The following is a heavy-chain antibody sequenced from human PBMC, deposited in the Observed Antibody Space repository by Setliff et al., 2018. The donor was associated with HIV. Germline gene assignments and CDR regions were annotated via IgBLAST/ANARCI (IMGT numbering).Heavy chain of an antibody. CDR1: GFTFTSYW. Sequence: GGSLRLSCAASGFTFTSYWMIWVRQAPGKGLEWVANINQDGSEKNYVDSVKGRFTISRDNAKNSLYLQMDSLRGEDTAVYYCARGYYGSDLQNAMDVWGQGTTVTVSS. CDR2: INQDGSEK. D-gene: IGHD3-10*01. J-gene: IGHJ6*02. CDR3: ARGYYGSDLQNAMDV. V-gene: IGHV3-7*01.